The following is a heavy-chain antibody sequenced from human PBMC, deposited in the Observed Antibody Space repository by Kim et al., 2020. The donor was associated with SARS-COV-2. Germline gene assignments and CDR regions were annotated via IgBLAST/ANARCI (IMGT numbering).Heavy chain of an antibody. CDR2: ISSSAINM. CDR1: GFTFGDYY. D-gene: IGHD1-7*01. J-gene: IGHJ6*03. CDR3: ARVYGNWNSLASYYYYY. Sequence: GGSLRLSCAASGFTFGDYYMSWIRQAPGKGLEWVSYISSSAINMYYVDSVKGRFTISRDNAKNSLYLQVNSLRAEDTAVYYCARVYGNWNSLASYYYYY. V-gene: IGHV3-11*01.